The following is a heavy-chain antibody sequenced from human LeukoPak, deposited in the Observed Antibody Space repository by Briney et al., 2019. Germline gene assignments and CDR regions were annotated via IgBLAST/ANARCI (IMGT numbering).Heavy chain of an antibody. J-gene: IGHJ4*02. Sequence: SETLSLTCTVSGGSISSYYWSWIRQPPGKGLEWIGYIYYSGSTNYNPSLKSRGTISVDTSKNQFSLKLSSVTAAGTAVYYCASLLSGSYGGFDYWGQGTLVTVSS. CDR1: GGSISSYY. D-gene: IGHD1-26*01. CDR2: IYYSGST. V-gene: IGHV4-59*01. CDR3: ASLLSGSYGGFDY.